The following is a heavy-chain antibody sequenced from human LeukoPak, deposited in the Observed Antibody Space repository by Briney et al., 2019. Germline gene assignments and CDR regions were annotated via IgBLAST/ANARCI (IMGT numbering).Heavy chain of an antibody. Sequence: GASVKVSCKASGYTFTSYGISWVRQAPGQGLEWMGWISAYNGNTNYAQKLQGRVTMTTDTSTSTAYMELRSLRSDDTAVYYCARDNGIFPYYYYMDVWGKGTTVTISS. D-gene: IGHD2-15*01. CDR3: ARDNGIFPYYYYMDV. CDR2: ISAYNGNT. V-gene: IGHV1-18*01. CDR1: GYTFTSYG. J-gene: IGHJ6*03.